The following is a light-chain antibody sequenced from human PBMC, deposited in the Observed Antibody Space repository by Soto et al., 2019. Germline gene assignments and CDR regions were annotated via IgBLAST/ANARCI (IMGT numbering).Light chain of an antibody. J-gene: IGKJ4*02. Sequence: EIVLTQSPDTLSLSPGERATLSCKASQSVSSNFLAWYQRKPGQAPRLLIYRASSRATGIPYRFSGSGSGTDFTLTSSRLEPEDFAVYYCQQYGTSPPTFGEGTKVEI. V-gene: IGKV3-20*01. CDR3: QQYGTSPPT. CDR1: QSVSSNF. CDR2: RAS.